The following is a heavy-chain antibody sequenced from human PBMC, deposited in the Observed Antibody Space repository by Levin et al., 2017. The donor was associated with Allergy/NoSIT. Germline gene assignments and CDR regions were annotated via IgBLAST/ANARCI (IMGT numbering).Heavy chain of an antibody. V-gene: IGHV3-30-3*01. CDR3: ARAAALVKYYYYYYGMDV. D-gene: IGHD6-13*01. CDR1: GFTFSSYA. J-gene: IGHJ6*02. CDR2: ISYDGSNK. Sequence: SCAASGFTFSSYAMHWVRQAPGKGLEWVAVISYDGSNKYYADSVKGRFTISRDNSKNTLYLQMNSLRAEDTAVYYCARAAALVKYYYYYYGMDVWGQGTTVTVSS.